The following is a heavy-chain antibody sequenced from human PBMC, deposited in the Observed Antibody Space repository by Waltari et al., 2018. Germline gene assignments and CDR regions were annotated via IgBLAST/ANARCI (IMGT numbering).Heavy chain of an antibody. CDR2: IYGGGYT. V-gene: IGHV3-66*02. CDR3: ARNPRYDSPE. D-gene: IGHD3-22*01. Sequence: EVQLAESGGGLVQPGESLRISCAASGFTVSNNYMRWVRQAPGKGLEWVSLIYGGGYTQYADSVKGRFTISRDNSKNTLYLQMNSLRVEDTAVYYCARNPRYDSPEWGQGTLVTVSS. CDR1: GFTVSNNY. J-gene: IGHJ4*02.